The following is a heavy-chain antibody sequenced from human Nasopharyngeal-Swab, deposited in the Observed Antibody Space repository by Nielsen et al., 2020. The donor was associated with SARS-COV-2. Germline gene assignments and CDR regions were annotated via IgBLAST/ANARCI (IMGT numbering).Heavy chain of an antibody. J-gene: IGHJ4*02. V-gene: IGHV3-64*01. Sequence: GESPKTSCAAPGFTFRSYAMHWVRQAPGKGLEYVSAISSNGGSTYYANSVKGRFTISRDNSKNTLYLQMGSLRAEDMAVYYCARDGYGDYLGYWGQGTLVTVSS. CDR1: GFTFRSYA. CDR2: ISSNGGST. CDR3: ARDGYGDYLGY. D-gene: IGHD4-17*01.